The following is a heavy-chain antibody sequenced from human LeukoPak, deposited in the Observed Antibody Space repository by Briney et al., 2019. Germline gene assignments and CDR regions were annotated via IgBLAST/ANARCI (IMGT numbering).Heavy chain of an antibody. Sequence: PGGSLRLSCAASGFTFSSYAMSWVRQAPGKGLEWVSVISGSGDNTYYAGSVKGRFTISRDNSKNTLYLQMNSLRAEDTAVYYCAKGIQSYYFDYWGQGTLVTVSS. V-gene: IGHV3-23*01. CDR2: ISGSGDNT. CDR3: AKGIQSYYFDY. CDR1: GFTFSSYA. D-gene: IGHD3/OR15-3a*01. J-gene: IGHJ4*02.